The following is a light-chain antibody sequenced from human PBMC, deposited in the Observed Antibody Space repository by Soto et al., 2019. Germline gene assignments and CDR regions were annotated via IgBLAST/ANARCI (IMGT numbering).Light chain of an antibody. V-gene: IGKV4-1*01. CDR3: QQYYSTPFT. CDR1: QSVLYSSNNKNY. J-gene: IGKJ3*01. Sequence: DIVMTQSPDSLAVSLGERATINCKSSQSVLYSSNNKNYLAWYQQKPGQPPKLLLYWASTRESGFPDRFSGSGSGTDFTLTIISLQAEDVAVYYCQQYYSTPFTFGPGTQVDIK. CDR2: WAS.